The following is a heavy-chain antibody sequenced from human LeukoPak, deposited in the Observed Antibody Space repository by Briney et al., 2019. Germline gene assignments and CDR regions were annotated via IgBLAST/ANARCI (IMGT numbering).Heavy chain of an antibody. J-gene: IGHJ4*02. CDR2: INPNSVVT. CDR1: GYTFTGYY. D-gene: IGHD6-19*01. V-gene: IGHV1-2*02. Sequence: GASVKVSSKASGYTFTGYYIHWVRQAPGHGLEWMRWINPNSVVTNYTQKFQGRVTMTRDTSISTAYMELSRLRSDDTAVYYCARVDRETYSSGWFDYWGQGTLVTVSS. CDR3: ARVDRETYSSGWFDY.